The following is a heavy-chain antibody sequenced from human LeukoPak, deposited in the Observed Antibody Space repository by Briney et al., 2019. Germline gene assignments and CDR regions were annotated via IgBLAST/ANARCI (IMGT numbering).Heavy chain of an antibody. CDR2: INHSGST. CDR3: ARGYRVRGEGMDV. V-gene: IGHV4-34*01. CDR1: GGSFSGYY. Sequence: SETLSHTCAVYGGSFSGYYWSWIRQPPGKGLEWIGEINHSGSTNYNPSLKSRVTISVDTSKNQFSLKLGSVTAADTAVYYCARGYRVRGEGMDVWGKGTTVTVSS. J-gene: IGHJ6*04. D-gene: IGHD3-10*01.